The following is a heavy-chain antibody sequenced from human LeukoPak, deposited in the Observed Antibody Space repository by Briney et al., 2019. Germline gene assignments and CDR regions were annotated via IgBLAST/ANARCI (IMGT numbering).Heavy chain of an antibody. J-gene: IGHJ6*02. D-gene: IGHD4-17*01. CDR2: IYSGGST. V-gene: IGHV3-66*01. CDR1: GFTVSSNY. Sequence: GGSLRLSCAASGFTVSSNYMSWVRQAPGKGLEWVSVIYSGGSTYYADSVKGRFTISRDNSKNTLYLQMNSLRAEDTAVYYCAKDSPGDYVYYYYGMDVWGQGTTVTVSS. CDR3: AKDSPGDYVYYYYGMDV.